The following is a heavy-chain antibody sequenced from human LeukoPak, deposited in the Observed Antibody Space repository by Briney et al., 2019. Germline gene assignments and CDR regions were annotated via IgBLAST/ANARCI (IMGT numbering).Heavy chain of an antibody. D-gene: IGHD2-15*01. CDR3: ARDCGGGSCYHGMDV. CDR1: GGTFSSYA. CDR2: IIPIFGTA. J-gene: IGHJ6*02. Sequence: ASVKVSCKASGGTFSSYAISWVRQAPGQGLEWMGGIIPIFGTANYAQKFQGRVTITTDESTSTAYMELSSLRSEDTAVYYCARDCGGGSCYHGMDVWGQGTTVTVSS. V-gene: IGHV1-69*05.